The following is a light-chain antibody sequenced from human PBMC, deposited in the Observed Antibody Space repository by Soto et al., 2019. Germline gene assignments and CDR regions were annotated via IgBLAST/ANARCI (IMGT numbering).Light chain of an antibody. CDR1: QTISNW. CDR3: QQYSIYPYT. CDR2: DAS. V-gene: IGKV1-5*01. Sequence: DIQMTQSPSTLSASVGDRVTITCRASQTISNWLAWYQQEPGKAPKLLIYDASSLRSGVPSRFSGSGFATDFTRTISSLQPDDFATYYCQQYSIYPYTFGQGTKLEIK. J-gene: IGKJ2*01.